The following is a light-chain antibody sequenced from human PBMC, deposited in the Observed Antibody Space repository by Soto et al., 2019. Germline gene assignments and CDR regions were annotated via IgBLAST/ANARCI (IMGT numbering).Light chain of an antibody. CDR3: QSYDSSNFGV. CDR2: EDN. Sequence: NFMLTQPHSVSESPGKTVTISCTRSSGSIASNYVQWYQQRPGSAPTTVIYEDNQRPSGVPDRFSGSIDSFSNSASLTISGLKTEDEADYYCQSYDSSNFGVFGGGTKVTVL. CDR1: SGSIASNY. J-gene: IGLJ3*02. V-gene: IGLV6-57*04.